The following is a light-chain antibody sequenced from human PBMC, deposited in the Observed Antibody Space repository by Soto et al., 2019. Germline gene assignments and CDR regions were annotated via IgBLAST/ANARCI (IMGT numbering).Light chain of an antibody. CDR3: QSYDSSLNGYV. V-gene: IGLV1-40*01. CDR2: ADK. J-gene: IGLJ1*01. CDR1: SSNIGGAYD. Sequence: QSALTQPPSVPGAPGQRVTISCTGSSSNIGGAYDVHWYQQLPGTAPKLLIYADKYRPSGVPDRFSGSKSGTSASLAITGLQAEDEADYYCQSYDSSLNGYVFGTGTKVTVL.